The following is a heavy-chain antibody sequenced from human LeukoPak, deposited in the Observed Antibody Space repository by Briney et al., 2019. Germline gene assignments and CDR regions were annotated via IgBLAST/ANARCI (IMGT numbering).Heavy chain of an antibody. CDR2: IIPIFGTA. D-gene: IGHD3-16*01. CDR3: ARAGEIRLGVFDY. V-gene: IGHV1-69*05. J-gene: IGHJ4*02. CDR1: GGTFSSYA. Sequence: SVKVSCKASGGTFSSYAISWVRQAPGQGLEWMGGIIPIFGTANYAQKFQGRVTITTDESTSTAYMELSSLRSEDTAVYYCARAGEIRLGVFDYWGQGTLVPSPQ.